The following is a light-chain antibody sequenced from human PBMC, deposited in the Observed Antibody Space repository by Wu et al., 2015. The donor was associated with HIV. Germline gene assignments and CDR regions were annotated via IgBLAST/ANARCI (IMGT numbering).Light chain of an antibody. CDR1: QSVSTN. J-gene: IGKJ1*01. V-gene: IGKV3-15*01. CDR3: QQYNSWPRT. Sequence: EKVMTQSPATLSISPGERATLSCRASQSVSTNLAWYQQRPGQPPRLLIYAASTRATGIPARFSGSGSGTEFTLTISSIQSEDFAVYYCQQYNSWPRTFGQGTKVEI. CDR2: AAS.